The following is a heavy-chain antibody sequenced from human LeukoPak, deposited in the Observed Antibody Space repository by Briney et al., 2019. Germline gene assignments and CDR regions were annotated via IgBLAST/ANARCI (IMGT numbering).Heavy chain of an antibody. J-gene: IGHJ6*03. CDR3: ARGQVSSPKQWFGELLGHSYYYYYYMDV. D-gene: IGHD3-10*01. CDR1: SGSFSSDTYF. CDR2: MSSSGIN. V-gene: IGHV4-61*02. Sequence: SETLSLTCTVSSGSFSSDTYFWSWLGQPAGKGLEWIGRMSSSGINTDSPSLKSRLTISVDTSKNQFSLKLSSVTAADTAVYYCARGQVSSPKQWFGELLGHSYYYYYYMDVWGKGTTVTISS.